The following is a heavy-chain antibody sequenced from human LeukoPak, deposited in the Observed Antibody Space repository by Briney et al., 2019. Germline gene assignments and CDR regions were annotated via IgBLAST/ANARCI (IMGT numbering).Heavy chain of an antibody. Sequence: GGSLRLSCAASGFTFDEFAMHWVRQAPGKGLECVSGISWSSGSVDYAASVKGRFTISRDNAKNSLYLQMNSLTTEDTAFYYCAKGTGRYWTFFDYWGQGILVTVPS. D-gene: IGHD1-26*01. CDR2: ISWSSGSV. J-gene: IGHJ4*02. CDR1: GFTFDEFA. V-gene: IGHV3-9*01. CDR3: AKGTGRYWTFFDY.